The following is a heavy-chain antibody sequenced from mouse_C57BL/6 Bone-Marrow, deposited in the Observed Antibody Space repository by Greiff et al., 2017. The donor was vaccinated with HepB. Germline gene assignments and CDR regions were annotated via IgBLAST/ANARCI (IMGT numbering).Heavy chain of an antibody. J-gene: IGHJ2*01. CDR3: ARYRGDSSGYDYFDY. Sequence: EVKLVDSGGGLVQPGGSLSLSCAASGFTFTDYYMSWVRQPPGKALEWLGFIRNKANGYTTEYSASVKGRFTISRDNSQIILYLQMNALRAEDSATYYCARYRGDSSGYDYFDYWGQGTTLTVSS. D-gene: IGHD3-2*02. CDR1: GFTFTDYY. CDR2: IRNKANGYTT. V-gene: IGHV7-3*01.